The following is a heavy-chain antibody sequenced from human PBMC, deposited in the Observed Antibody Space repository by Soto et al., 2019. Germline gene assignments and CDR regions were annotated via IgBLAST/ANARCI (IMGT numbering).Heavy chain of an antibody. V-gene: IGHV1-18*01. D-gene: IGHD1-26*01. J-gene: IGHJ4*02. CDR1: GYTFTSYG. CDR2: ISAYNGNT. Sequence: QVQLVQSGAEVKKPGASVKVSCKASGYTFTSYGISWVRQAPGQGLEWMGWISAYNGNTNYAQKLQGRVTMTTDTATSTAYMELRRLRSDDTAVYYCAREGTLVGANLVNFDYWGQGTLVTVSS. CDR3: AREGTLVGANLVNFDY.